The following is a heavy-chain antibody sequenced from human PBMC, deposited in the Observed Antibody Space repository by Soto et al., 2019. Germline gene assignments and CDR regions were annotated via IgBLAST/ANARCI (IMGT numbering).Heavy chain of an antibody. D-gene: IGHD3-3*01. CDR1: GFTFSSYA. J-gene: IGHJ4*02. CDR3: ARDPTEYYDFWNGDGPHYY. V-gene: IGHV3-30-3*01. CDR2: ISYDGSNK. Sequence: QVPLVESGGGVVQPGRSLRLSCAASGFTFSSYAMHWVRQAPGKGLEWVAVISYDGSNKYYADSVKGRFTISRDNSKNPLYLQMNSLRAEDTAVYYCARDPTEYYDFWNGDGPHYYWGQGTLVTVSS.